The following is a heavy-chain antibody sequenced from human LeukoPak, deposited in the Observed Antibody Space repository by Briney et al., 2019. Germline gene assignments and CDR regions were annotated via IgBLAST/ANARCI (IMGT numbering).Heavy chain of an antibody. CDR1: GFTVSSNY. Sequence: GGSLRLSCAASGFTVSSNYMSWVRQAPRKGLEWVSVIYSGGSTYYADSVKGRFTISRDNSKNTLYLQMNSLRAEDTAVYYCAKDVGIYGDLDAFDIWGQGTMVTVSS. CDR2: IYSGGST. CDR3: AKDVGIYGDLDAFDI. V-gene: IGHV3-53*05. J-gene: IGHJ3*02. D-gene: IGHD4-17*01.